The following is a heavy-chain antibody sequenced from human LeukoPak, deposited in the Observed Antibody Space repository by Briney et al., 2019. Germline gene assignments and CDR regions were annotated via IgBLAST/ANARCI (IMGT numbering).Heavy chain of an antibody. CDR2: INPNSNGLN. V-gene: IGHV1-2*07. J-gene: IGHJ4*02. CDR1: GYSLSDHY. D-gene: IGHD3-22*01. CDR3: ARGRSHYDSSDYHETGFDY. Sequence: ASVKVSCKASGYSLSDHYMHWVRQAPGQGLEWMGWINPNSNGLNNYAHKFQGRVTMTSDTSISTASMELSGLISDDTAVYFCARGRSHYDSSDYHETGFDYWGPGTLVTVSS.